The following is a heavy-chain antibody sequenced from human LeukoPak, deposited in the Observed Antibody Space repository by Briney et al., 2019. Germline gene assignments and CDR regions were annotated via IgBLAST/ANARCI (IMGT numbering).Heavy chain of an antibody. CDR2: INHSGST. CDR1: GGSFSGYY. V-gene: IGHV4-34*01. CDR3: ASFSSGWPGGFGY. J-gene: IGHJ4*02. D-gene: IGHD6-19*01. Sequence: SETLSLTCAVYGGSFSGYYWSWIRQPPGKGLEWIGEINHSGSTNYNPSLKSRVTISVDTSKNQFSLKLSSVTAGDTAVYYCASFSSGWPGGFGYWGQGTLVTVSS.